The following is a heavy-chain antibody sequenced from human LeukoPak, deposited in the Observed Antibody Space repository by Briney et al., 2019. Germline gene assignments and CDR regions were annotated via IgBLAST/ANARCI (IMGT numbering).Heavy chain of an antibody. D-gene: IGHD3-10*01. V-gene: IGHV3-64D*06. CDR1: GFTFISYA. Sequence: PGGPLRLSCSASGFTFISYAMHWVRQAPGKGLEYVSAISSNGGSTYYADSVKGRFTISRDNSKNTLYLQLSSLRAEDTAVYYCVKRATGSYYKTYFDYWGQGTLVTVSS. CDR2: ISSNGGST. J-gene: IGHJ4*02. CDR3: VKRATGSYYKTYFDY.